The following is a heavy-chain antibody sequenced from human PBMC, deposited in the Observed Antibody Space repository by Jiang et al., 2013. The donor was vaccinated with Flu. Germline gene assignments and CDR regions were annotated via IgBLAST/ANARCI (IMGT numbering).Heavy chain of an antibody. J-gene: IGHJ4*02. CDR2: INAGNGNT. V-gene: IGHV1-3*01. CDR1: GYTFTSYA. D-gene: IGHD3-22*01. CDR3: ARAYYYDSSGYLPFDY. Sequence: GAEVKKPGASVKVSCKASGYTFTSYAMHWVRQAPGQRLEWMGWINAGNGNTKYSQKFQGRVTITRDTSASTAYMELSSLRSEDTAVYYCARAYYYDSSGYLPFDYWGQGTLVTVSS.